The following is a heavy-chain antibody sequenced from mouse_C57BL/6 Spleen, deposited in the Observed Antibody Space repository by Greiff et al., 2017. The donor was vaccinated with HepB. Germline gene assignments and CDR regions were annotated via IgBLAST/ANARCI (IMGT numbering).Heavy chain of an antibody. CDR3: AKEGSYYYGSSSWYFEV. CDR1: GYTFTSYW. Sequence: QVQLQQPGAELVKPGASVKLSCKASGYTFTSYWMHWVKQRPGQGLEWIGMIHPNSGSTNYNEKFKSKATLTVDKSSSTAYMQRSSLTSEDSAVYYCAKEGSYYYGSSSWYFEVWGKGTTVTVSS. D-gene: IGHD1-1*01. CDR2: IHPNSGST. V-gene: IGHV1-64*01. J-gene: IGHJ1*03.